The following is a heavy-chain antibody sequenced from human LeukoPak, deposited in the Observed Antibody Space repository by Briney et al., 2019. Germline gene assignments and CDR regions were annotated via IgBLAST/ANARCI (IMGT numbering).Heavy chain of an antibody. CDR1: GGSFSGYY. D-gene: IGHD4-17*01. Sequence: SETLSLTCAVYGGSFSGYYWSWIRQPPGKGLEWIGEINHSGSTNYNPSLKSRVTISVDTSKNQFSLQLNSVTPEDTALYYCAREVTRVTNNFDYWGQGTLVTVSS. V-gene: IGHV4-34*01. J-gene: IGHJ4*02. CDR2: INHSGST. CDR3: AREVTRVTNNFDY.